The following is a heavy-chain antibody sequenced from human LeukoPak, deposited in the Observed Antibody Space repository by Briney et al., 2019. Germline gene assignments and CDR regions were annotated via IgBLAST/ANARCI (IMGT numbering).Heavy chain of an antibody. CDR2: INPGETT. V-gene: IGHV4-34*01. CDR3: ARAITGTRGAWHFYYMEV. D-gene: IGHD1-20*01. J-gene: IGHJ6*03. CDR1: RGSFSGYS. Sequence: PSETLSLTCVVSRGSFSGYSWTWVRQAPGKGLEWIGFINPGETTNYNPSLRSRVTLSLDTSTNQFSLTLTSVTAADTAVYYCARAITGTRGAWHFYYMEVWGKGTAVKVSS.